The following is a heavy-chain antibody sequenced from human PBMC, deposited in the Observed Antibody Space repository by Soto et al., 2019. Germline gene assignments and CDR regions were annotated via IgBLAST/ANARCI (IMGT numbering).Heavy chain of an antibody. Sequence: GGSLRLSCAASGFTFSSYSMNWVRQAPGKGLEWVSYISSSSSTIYYADSVKGRFTISRDNAKNSLYLQMNSLRAEDTAVYYCASLYSSGWYTFDAFDIWGQGPMVTVSS. J-gene: IGHJ3*02. CDR1: GFTFSSYS. CDR3: ASLYSSGWYTFDAFDI. V-gene: IGHV3-48*01. D-gene: IGHD6-19*01. CDR2: ISSSSSTI.